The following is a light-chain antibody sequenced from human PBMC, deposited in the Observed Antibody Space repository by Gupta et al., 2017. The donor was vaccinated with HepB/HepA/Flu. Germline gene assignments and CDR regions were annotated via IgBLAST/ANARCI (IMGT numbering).Light chain of an antibody. J-gene: IGKJ2*04. Sequence: DIVXTXXPLSLPVTXXEPASISCRSSQSLLHSNGYNYLDWYLQKPGQSPQLLIYLGSNRAPGVPDRFSGSGSGTDFTLKISRVEAEDVGVYYCMQALQTPCSFGQGTKLEIK. V-gene: IGKV2-28*01. CDR2: LGS. CDR1: QSLLHSNGYNY. CDR3: MQALQTPCS.